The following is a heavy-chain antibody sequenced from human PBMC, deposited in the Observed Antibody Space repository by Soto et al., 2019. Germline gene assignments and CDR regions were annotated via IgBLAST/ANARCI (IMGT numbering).Heavy chain of an antibody. V-gene: IGHV1-24*01. CDR3: ATSILATIADDWFDP. CDR2: FDPEDGET. D-gene: IGHD5-12*01. CDR1: GNTLVELA. J-gene: IGHJ5*02. Sequence: ASVKVSCKVSGNTLVELALHWVRQAPGKGLEWMGGFDPEDGETIYAQKFQGRVIMTEDTSTDTAYMELSSLRSDDTAVYYCATSILATIADDWFDPWGQGTLVTVSS.